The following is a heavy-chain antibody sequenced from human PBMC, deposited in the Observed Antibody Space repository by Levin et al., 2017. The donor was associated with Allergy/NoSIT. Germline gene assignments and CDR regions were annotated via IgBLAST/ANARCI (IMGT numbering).Heavy chain of an antibody. J-gene: IGHJ2*01. CDR1: GFTVSSIH. V-gene: IGHV3-53*01. CDR2: IYSGGNT. D-gene: IGHD1-1*01. CDR3: ATWRVGANWYFDL. Sequence: PGESLKISCAASGFTVSSIHMSWVRQAPGKGLEWVSFIYSGGNTYYADSVKGRFTISRDNSKNIVYLQMNSLRAEDTAVYYCATWRVGANWYFDLWGRGTLVTVSS.